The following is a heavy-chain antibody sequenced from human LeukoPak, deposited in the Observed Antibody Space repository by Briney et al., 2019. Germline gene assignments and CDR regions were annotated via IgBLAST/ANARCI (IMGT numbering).Heavy chain of an antibody. CDR1: GYTFTNHA. V-gene: IGHV1-3*01. CDR2: INAGNGNT. CDR3: ARGFWNRGTWGPYYFDY. J-gene: IGHJ4*02. D-gene: IGHD3-3*01. Sequence: ASVKVSCKASGYTFTNHAMQWVRQALGQRLEWMGWINAGNGNTKYSQNFQGRFIITRDTSAGTVYMDLSSLRSEDTAVYYCARGFWNRGTWGPYYFDYWGQGTLVTVSS.